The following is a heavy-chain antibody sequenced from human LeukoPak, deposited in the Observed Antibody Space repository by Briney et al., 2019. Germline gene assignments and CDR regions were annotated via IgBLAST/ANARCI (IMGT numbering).Heavy chain of an antibody. CDR3: AKQFSDFWSVYEN. V-gene: IGHV3-23*01. CDR1: GFTFSSYA. D-gene: IGHD3-3*01. J-gene: IGHJ4*02. Sequence: GGSLRVSCAASGFTFSSYAMSWVRQAPGNGLEWVSTISGSSSNTYYADSVKGRFTISRDNSKNTLYLQMNSLRAEDTAVYYCAKQFSDFWSVYENWGQGILVTVSS. CDR2: ISGSSSNT.